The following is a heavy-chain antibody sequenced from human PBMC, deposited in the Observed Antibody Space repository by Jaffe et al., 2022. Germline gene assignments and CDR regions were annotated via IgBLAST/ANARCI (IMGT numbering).Heavy chain of an antibody. CDR3: ARAREEYYYGSGRGWYYYYMDV. D-gene: IGHD3-10*01. CDR2: IIPILGIA. J-gene: IGHJ6*03. Sequence: QVQLVQSGAEVKKPGSSVKVSCKASGGTFSSYTISWVRQAPGQGLEWMGRIIPILGIANYAQKFQGRVTITADKSTSTAYMELSSLRSEDTAVYYCARAREEYYYGSGRGWYYYYMDVWGKGTTVTVSS. V-gene: IGHV1-69*02. CDR1: GGTFSSYT.